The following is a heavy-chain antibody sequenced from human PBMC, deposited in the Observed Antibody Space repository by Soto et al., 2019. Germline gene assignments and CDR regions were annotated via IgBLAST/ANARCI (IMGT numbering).Heavy chain of an antibody. CDR1: GYDFTTYG. CDR2: ISAHNGNT. V-gene: IGHV1-18*01. Sequence: QVHLVQSGAEVKKSGASVKVSCKGSGYDFTTYGITWVRQAPGQGLEWMAWISAHNGNTDYAQKLQGRATVTRATSTTPPYMALRSLRSDVTAVYYCTRGRYADYLRPGALVTVSS. CDR3: TRGRYADY. J-gene: IGHJ4*02. D-gene: IGHD1-1*01.